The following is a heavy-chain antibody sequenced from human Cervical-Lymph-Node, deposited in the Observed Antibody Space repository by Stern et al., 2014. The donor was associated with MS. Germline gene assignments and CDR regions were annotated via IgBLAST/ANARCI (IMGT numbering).Heavy chain of an antibody. D-gene: IGHD3-10*01. CDR2: IYLDADR. V-gene: IGHV2-5*02. Sequence: QITLKQSGPTLVKPTQTLTLTCRVSGFSLTTIGEGVGWIRQPPGKAPEWLALIYLDADRRYSPSLKGRLTITKDTSKHMVVLKMTNMDPLDTGTYYCAHSSLSVGVSFDYWGQGTLITVSS. J-gene: IGHJ4*02. CDR3: AHSSLSVGVSFDY. CDR1: GFSLTTIGEG.